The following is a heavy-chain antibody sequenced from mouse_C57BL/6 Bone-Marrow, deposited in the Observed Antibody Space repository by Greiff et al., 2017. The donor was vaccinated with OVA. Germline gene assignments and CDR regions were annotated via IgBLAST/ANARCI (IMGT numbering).Heavy chain of an antibody. Sequence: QVTLKVSGPGLLQPSQTLSLTCSFSGFSLSTSGMGVSWIRQPSGKGLEWLAHIYWDDDKCYNPSLKSRLTISKDTSRNQVFLKITSVDAADTATYYCARALDGYYAAMDYWGQGTSVTVSS. V-gene: IGHV8-12*01. J-gene: IGHJ4*01. CDR1: GFSLSTSGMG. CDR2: IYWDDDK. CDR3: ARALDGYYAAMDY. D-gene: IGHD2-3*01.